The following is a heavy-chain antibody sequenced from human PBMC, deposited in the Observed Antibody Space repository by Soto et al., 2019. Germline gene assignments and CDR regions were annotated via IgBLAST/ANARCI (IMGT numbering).Heavy chain of an antibody. CDR2: IYYSGST. Sequence: SETLSLTCTVSGGSISSGDYYWSWIRQPPGKGLEWIGYIYYSGSTYYNPSLKSRVTISVDTSKNQFSLKLSSVTAADTAVYYCARDQGYSSSWALLGYYGMDVWGQGTTVTVSS. D-gene: IGHD6-13*01. CDR1: GGSISSGDYY. CDR3: ARDQGYSSSWALLGYYGMDV. J-gene: IGHJ6*02. V-gene: IGHV4-30-4*01.